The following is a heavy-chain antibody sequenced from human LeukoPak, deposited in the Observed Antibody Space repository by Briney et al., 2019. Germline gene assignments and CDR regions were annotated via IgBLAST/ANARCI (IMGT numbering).Heavy chain of an antibody. D-gene: IGHD3-10*01. J-gene: IGHJ4*02. CDR3: ARKGYYGSGTYLDY. CDR1: GFTFSSYS. V-gene: IGHV3-21*01. Sequence: PGGSLRFSCAASGFTFSSYSMNWVRQAPGKGLEWVSSISSAGTYIHYADSVKGRFTISRDNAENSLFLQLNSLRAEDTAVYYCARKGYYGSGTYLDYWGQGTLVTVSS. CDR2: ISSAGTYI.